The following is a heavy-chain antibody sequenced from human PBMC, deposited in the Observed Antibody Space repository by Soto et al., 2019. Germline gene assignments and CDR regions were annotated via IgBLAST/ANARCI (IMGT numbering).Heavy chain of an antibody. CDR2: INPNSGGT. J-gene: IGHJ3*02. D-gene: IGHD3-22*01. CDR3: ARAVPNYYDSSGYYSDAFDI. CDR1: GYTFTGYY. V-gene: IGHV1-2*04. Sequence: GASVKVFCKASGYTFTGYYMHWVRQAPGQGLEWMGWINPNSGGTNYAQKFQGWVTMTRDTSISTAYMELSRLRSDDTAVYYCARAVPNYYDSSGYYSDAFDIWGLGTMVTVS.